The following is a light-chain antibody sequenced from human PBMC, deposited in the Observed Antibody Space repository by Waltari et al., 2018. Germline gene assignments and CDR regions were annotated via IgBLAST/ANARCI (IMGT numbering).Light chain of an antibody. CDR2: DAS. J-gene: IGKJ3*01. CDR1: QSVRSS. CDR3: QHRGHWPPDAT. Sequence: EIVLTQSPATLSLSPGERATLSCRASQSVRSSLAWYQQKPGQSPRLLIYDASNRATGIPARFSGSGSGTDFTLTISSLEPEDFAVYYCQHRGHWPPDATFGPGTKLDIK. V-gene: IGKV3-11*01.